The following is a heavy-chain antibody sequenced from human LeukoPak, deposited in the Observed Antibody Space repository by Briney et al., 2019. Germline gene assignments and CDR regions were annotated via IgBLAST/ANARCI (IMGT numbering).Heavy chain of an antibody. J-gene: IGHJ4*02. CDR3: ARLRSGSSSLVSFDS. Sequence: PSETLSLTCSVSGLSINIGYYWGWIRQPPGKGLEWIANIHYSGNTYSNPSLRSRLTISIDTSKNQFSLSLGSVTAADTAVYYCARLRSGSSSLVSFDSWGLGTLVTVSS. V-gene: IGHV4-38-2*01. CDR1: GLSINIGYY. CDR2: IHYSGNT. D-gene: IGHD6-6*01.